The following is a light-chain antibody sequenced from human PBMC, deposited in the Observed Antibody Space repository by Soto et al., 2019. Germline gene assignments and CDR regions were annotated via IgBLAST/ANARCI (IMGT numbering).Light chain of an antibody. Sequence: DIQMTQSPSSLSASVGDRVTITCRASQSIINYLAWYQQKPGKAPKLLIYAASTLQSGVTSRFSGSGSGTDFTLTISGLQPEDVATYYCQKYNSAPLSFGGGTKVDIK. CDR1: QSIINY. CDR2: AAS. V-gene: IGKV1-27*01. CDR3: QKYNSAPLS. J-gene: IGKJ4*01.